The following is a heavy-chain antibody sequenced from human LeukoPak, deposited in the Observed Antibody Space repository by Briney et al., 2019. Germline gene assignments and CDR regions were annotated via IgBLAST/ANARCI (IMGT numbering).Heavy chain of an antibody. V-gene: IGHV3-74*01. D-gene: IGHD4-17*01. J-gene: IGHJ5*02. CDR1: GFTFSNYW. CDR3: AKVSPLDYGDYDPDWFDP. Sequence: PGGSLRLSCAASGFTFSNYWMHWVRQAPGKGLVWVSRINSDGINTSYADSVKGRFTISRDNAKNTLYLQTNSLRAEDTAVYYCAKVSPLDYGDYDPDWFDPWGQGTLVTVSS. CDR2: INSDGINT.